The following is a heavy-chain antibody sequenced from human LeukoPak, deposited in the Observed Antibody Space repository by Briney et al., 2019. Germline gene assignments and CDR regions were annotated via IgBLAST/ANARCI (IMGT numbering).Heavy chain of an antibody. CDR3: ARDLRYCSGGSCYGY. V-gene: IGHV4-39*02. D-gene: IGHD2-15*01. Sequence: SETPSLTCTVSGDITHYWGWIRQPPGKGLECIGSIYFSGSVYYNPSLRSRVTISLDTSKKQLSLKLNSVTAADTAVYYCARDLRYCSGGSCYGYWGQGTLVTVSS. CDR1: GDITHY. J-gene: IGHJ4*02. CDR2: IYFSGSV.